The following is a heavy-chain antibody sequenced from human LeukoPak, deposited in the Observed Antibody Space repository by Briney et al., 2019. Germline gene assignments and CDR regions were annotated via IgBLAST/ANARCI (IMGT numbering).Heavy chain of an antibody. CDR1: GSTFSSYE. J-gene: IGHJ6*04. CDR2: ISSSGSTI. V-gene: IGHV3-48*03. CDR3: AELGITMIGGV. D-gene: IGHD3-10*02. Sequence: PGGSLRLSCAASGSTFSSYEMNWVRQAPGKGLEWVSYISSSGSTIYYADSVKGRFTISRDNAKNSLYLQMNSLRAEDTAVYYCAELGITMIGGVWGKGTTVTASS.